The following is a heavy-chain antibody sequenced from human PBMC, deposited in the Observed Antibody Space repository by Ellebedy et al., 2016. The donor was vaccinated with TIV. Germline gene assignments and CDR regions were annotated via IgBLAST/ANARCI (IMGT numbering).Heavy chain of an antibody. CDR3: ARAEAGAHFDY. J-gene: IGHJ4*02. D-gene: IGHD4-17*01. CDR1: GGSISSGGYS. Sequence: SETLSLTXAVSGGSISSGGYSWSWIRQPPGKGLEWIGYIYHSGSTYYNPSLKSRVTISVDRSKNQFSLKLSSVTAADTAVYYCARAEAGAHFDYWGQGTLVTVSS. V-gene: IGHV4-30-2*01. CDR2: IYHSGST.